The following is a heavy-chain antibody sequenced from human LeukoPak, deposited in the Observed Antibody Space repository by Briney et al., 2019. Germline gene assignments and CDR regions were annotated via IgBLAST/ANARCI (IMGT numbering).Heavy chain of an antibody. V-gene: IGHV3-11*01. CDR1: GFTFSDYY. Sequence: GGSLRLSCAASGFTFSDYYMTWIRQAPGTGLEWVSHISRSSGTIYYADSVQGRFTVSRDNGKKSLYLQMSYLRAEDTAVYYCVREAKMTNILWGQGTLVTVSS. CDR2: ISRSSGTI. J-gene: IGHJ4*02. D-gene: IGHD2-21*01. CDR3: VREAKMTNIL.